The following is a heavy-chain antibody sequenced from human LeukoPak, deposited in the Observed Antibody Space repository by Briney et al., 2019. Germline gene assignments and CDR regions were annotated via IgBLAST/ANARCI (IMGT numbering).Heavy chain of an antibody. CDR3: ARDLPPYYYGSGSCDY. CDR2: IIPIFGTA. Sequence: ASVKVSCKASGYTFTSYAISWVRQAPGQGLEWMGRIIPIFGTANYAQKFQGRVTITTDESTSTAYMELSSLRSEDTAVYYCARDLPPYYYGSGSCDYWGQGTLVTVSS. CDR1: GYTFTSYA. J-gene: IGHJ4*02. D-gene: IGHD3-10*01. V-gene: IGHV1-69*05.